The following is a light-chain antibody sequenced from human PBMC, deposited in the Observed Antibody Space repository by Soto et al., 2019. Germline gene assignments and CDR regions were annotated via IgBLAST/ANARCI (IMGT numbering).Light chain of an antibody. CDR1: QSVSSY. CDR3: QQRSNWPPVT. Sequence: EFVMTHSPVTLSVSTGERATLSCRASQSVSSYLAWYQQKPGQAPRLLIYDASNRATGIPARFSGSGSGTDFTLTISSLEPEDFAVYYCQQRSNWPPVTFGQGTRLEIK. CDR2: DAS. V-gene: IGKV3-11*01. J-gene: IGKJ5*01.